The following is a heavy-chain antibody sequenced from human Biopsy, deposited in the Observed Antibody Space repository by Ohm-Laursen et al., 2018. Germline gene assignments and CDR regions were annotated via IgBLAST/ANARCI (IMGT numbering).Heavy chain of an antibody. J-gene: IGHJ4*02. CDR2: IIPILRTT. D-gene: IGHD2-15*01. V-gene: IGHV1-69*04. CDR3: AREAIGYQLPCDD. Sequence: ASVKVSCKASTGTFDSYGVTWVRQAPGQGLEWMGRIIPILRTTTYAPKFQGRVTFTADKSSSTAYLELSSLTSEDMAMFYWAREAIGYQLPCDDWGQGTLVTVPS. CDR1: TGTFDSYG.